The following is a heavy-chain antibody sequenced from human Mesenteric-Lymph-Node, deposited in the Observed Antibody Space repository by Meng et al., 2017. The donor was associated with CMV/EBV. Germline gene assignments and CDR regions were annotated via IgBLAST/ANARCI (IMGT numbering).Heavy chain of an antibody. J-gene: IGHJ4*02. CDR3: ARRSSGHEVDF. V-gene: IGHV5-10-1*01. CDR1: GFRFTGYW. CDR2: IDPINTNT. D-gene: IGHD6-19*01. Sequence: SWKGSGFRFTGYWIRWGRQMPGRGLEWRGKIDPINTNTKYGPSVQGHVTISADKSINTAYLQWSSLKASDTAMYYCARRSSGHEVDFWGQGTLVTVSS.